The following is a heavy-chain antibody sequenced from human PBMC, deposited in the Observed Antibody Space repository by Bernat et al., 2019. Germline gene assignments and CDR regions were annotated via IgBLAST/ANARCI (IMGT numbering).Heavy chain of an antibody. D-gene: IGHD6-13*01. V-gene: IGHV3-30*18. J-gene: IGHJ4*02. CDR1: GFTFTAYV. Sequence: QVQLVESGGGVVQPGRSLRLSCAASGFTFTAYVMHWVRQAPGKGLEWVSLISFDGTNKYYTDSVKGRFTISRDNSKNTLYLQMNSLRPEDTAVYYCAKAYSSSWYREEDYFDYWGQGTLVTVSS. CDR2: ISFDGTNK. CDR3: AKAYSSSWYREEDYFDY.